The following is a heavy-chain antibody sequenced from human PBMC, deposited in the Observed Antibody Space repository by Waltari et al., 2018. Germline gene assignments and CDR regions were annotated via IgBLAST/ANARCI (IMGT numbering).Heavy chain of an antibody. CDR2: ITSDGRDA. V-gene: IGHV3-74*02. CDR1: GFSFITYA. J-gene: IGHJ4*02. CDR3: VRVFYGSGSSLEY. Sequence: EVQLVESGGGLVQPGGSLRLTCAASGFSFITYAMNWVRQAPGKGLVWVSRITSDGRDATYADSVKGRFTISRDNAKNTVYLQMDSLRAEDTAVYYCVRVFYGSGSSLEYWGQGALVSVSS. D-gene: IGHD3-10*01.